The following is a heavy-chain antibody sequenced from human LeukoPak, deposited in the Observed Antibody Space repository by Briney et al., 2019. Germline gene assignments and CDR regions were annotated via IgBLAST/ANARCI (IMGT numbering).Heavy chain of an antibody. V-gene: IGHV4-59*01. CDR1: GGSISSYY. CDR3: ARDGITMVRGGQVFPGLDY. Sequence: PSETLSLTCTVSGGSISSYYWSWIRQPPGKGLEWNGYIYYSGRTNYNPSLKSRVTISVDTSKNLFSLKLRSVTAADTAVYYCARDGITMVRGGQVFPGLDYWGQGTLVTVSS. D-gene: IGHD3-10*01. CDR2: IYYSGRT. J-gene: IGHJ4*02.